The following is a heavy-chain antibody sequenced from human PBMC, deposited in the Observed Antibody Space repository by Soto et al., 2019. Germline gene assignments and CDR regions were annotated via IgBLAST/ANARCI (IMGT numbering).Heavy chain of an antibody. D-gene: IGHD6-19*01. CDR1: GYTCSGFY. J-gene: IGHJ4*02. V-gene: IGHV1-2*02. CDR3: ASAEVTGTAGLDF. CDR2: INPNSGGT. Sequence: ASVKVSCKASGYTCSGFYMHWVRQAPGQGLEWMGWINPNSGGTKYAEKFQGRVSMTRDTSISTAYVELSSLTSDDSAVYYCASAEVTGTAGLDFWGQGTLVTVSS.